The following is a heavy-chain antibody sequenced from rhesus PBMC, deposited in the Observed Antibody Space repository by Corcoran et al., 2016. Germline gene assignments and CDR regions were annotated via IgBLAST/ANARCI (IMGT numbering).Heavy chain of an antibody. CDR2: LYGSSGST. CDR1: GYSITRTY. V-gene: IGHV4-147*01. J-gene: IGHJ4*01. CDR3: ARARNYEDY. D-gene: IGHD1-26*01. Sequence: QVQLQESGPGLVKPSAPLSLTCAVSGYSITRTYWRWMRQPPGKGLEWIGYLYGSSGSTYYNPSLKSRVTISTDTSKNQFSLKLISVTAADTAVYYCARARNYEDYWGQGVLVTVSS.